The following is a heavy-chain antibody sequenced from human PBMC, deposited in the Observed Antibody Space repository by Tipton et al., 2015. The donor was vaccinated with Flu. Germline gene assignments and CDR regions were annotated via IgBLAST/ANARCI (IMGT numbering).Heavy chain of an antibody. V-gene: IGHV3-53*01. CDR3: ARGQGANP. J-gene: IGHJ5*02. CDR1: GITVSSNY. Sequence: SLRLSCAASGITVSSNYMSWVRQAPGKGLEWVSVIYSDGSTYYIDSVKGRFTISRDNSKNMLSLEMNSLRAEDTAVYYCARGQGANPWGQGTLVTVSS. CDR2: IYSDGST.